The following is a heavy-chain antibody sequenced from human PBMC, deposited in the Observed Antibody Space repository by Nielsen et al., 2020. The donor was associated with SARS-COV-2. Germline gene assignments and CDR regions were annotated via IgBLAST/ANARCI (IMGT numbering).Heavy chain of an antibody. CDR1: GFSFDNYG. V-gene: IGHV3-30*03. CDR3: ATDYVWGLDYFDY. D-gene: IGHD3-16*01. CDR2: ISYEGSKQ. J-gene: IGHJ4*02. Sequence: GGSLRLSCAASGFSFDNYGMHWVPQAPGKGLEWVACISYEGSKQYYADSVKGRFTISRDNSKNTLYLQMNSLRAEDTAVYYCATDYVWGLDYFDYWGQGTLVTVSS.